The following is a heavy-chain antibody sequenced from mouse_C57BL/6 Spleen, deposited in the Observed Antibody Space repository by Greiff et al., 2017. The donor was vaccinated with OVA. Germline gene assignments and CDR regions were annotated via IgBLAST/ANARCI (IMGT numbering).Heavy chain of an antibody. CDR3: AREGYGSSYDY. V-gene: IGHV3-6*01. CDR2: ISYDGSN. Sequence: EVKLQESGPGLVKPSQSLSLTCSVTGYPITSGYYWNWIRQFPGNKLEWMGYISYDGSNNYNPSLKNRISITRDTSKNQFFLKLNSVTTEDTATYYCAREGYGSSYDYWGQGTTLTVSS. D-gene: IGHD1-1*01. J-gene: IGHJ2*01. CDR1: GYPITSGYY.